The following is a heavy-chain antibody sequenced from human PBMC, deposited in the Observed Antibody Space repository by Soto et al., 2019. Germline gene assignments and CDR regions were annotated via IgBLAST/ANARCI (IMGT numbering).Heavy chain of an antibody. D-gene: IGHD1-26*01. CDR2: IIPILGIA. CDR1: GGTFSSYA. V-gene: IGHV1-69*10. J-gene: IGHJ6*02. CDR3: ARDRGGSYYYYYYGLDV. Sequence: ASVKVSCKASGGTFSSYAISWGRQAPGQGLEWMGGIIPILGIANYAQKFQGRVTITADKSTSTAYMELSSLRSEDTAVYYCARDRGGSYYYYYYGLDVWGQGTTVTVSS.